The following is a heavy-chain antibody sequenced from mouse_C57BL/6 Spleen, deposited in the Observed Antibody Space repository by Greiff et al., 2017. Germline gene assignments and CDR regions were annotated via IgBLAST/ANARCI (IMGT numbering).Heavy chain of an antibody. V-gene: IGHV1-18*01. J-gene: IGHJ3*01. D-gene: IGHD1-1*01. Sequence: VQLQQSGPELVQPGASVKIPCKASGYTFTDYNMDWVKQSHGKSLEWIGDINPNNGGTIYNQKFKGKATLTVDKSSSTAYVELRSLTSEDTAVYYCARSIATVPEPYWGQGTLVTVSA. CDR1: GYTFTDYN. CDR3: ARSIATVPEPY. CDR2: INPNNGGT.